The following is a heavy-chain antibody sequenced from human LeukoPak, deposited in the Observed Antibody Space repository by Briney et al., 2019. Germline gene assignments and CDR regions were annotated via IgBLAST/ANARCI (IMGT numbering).Heavy chain of an antibody. CDR1: GYTFTGYY. V-gene: IGHV1-2*02. Sequence: GASVKVACKASGYTFTGYYMHWVRQTPGQGLEWMGWINPNSGGTNYAQKFQGRVTMTRDTSISTAYMELSRLRSEDMAVYYCARGPRRNWFDPWGQGTLVTVSS. J-gene: IGHJ5*02. CDR3: ARGPRRNWFDP. CDR2: INPNSGGT.